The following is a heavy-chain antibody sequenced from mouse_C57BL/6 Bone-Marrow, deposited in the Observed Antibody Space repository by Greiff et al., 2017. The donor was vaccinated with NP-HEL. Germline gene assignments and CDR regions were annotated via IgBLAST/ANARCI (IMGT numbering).Heavy chain of an antibody. D-gene: IGHD2-1*01. J-gene: IGHJ4*01. Sequence: EVQVVESGGGLVKPGGSLKLSCAASGLTFSSYAMSWVRQTPEKRLEWVATISDGGSYTYYPDNVKGRFTISRDNAKNNLYLQMSHLKSEDTAMYYCAREGNPYYYAMDYWGQGTSVTVSS. CDR2: ISDGGSYT. CDR1: GLTFSSYA. V-gene: IGHV5-4*01. CDR3: AREGNPYYYAMDY.